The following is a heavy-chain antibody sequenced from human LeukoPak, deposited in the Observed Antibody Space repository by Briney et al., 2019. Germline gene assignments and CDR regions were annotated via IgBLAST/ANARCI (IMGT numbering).Heavy chain of an antibody. CDR3: AKPLRYFDTYDY. D-gene: IGHD3-9*01. J-gene: IGHJ4*02. Sequence: GGSLRLSCAASGFTVSSNYMSWVRQAPGKGLEWVSVIYSGGSTYYADSVKGRFTISRDNSKNTLYLQMNSLRAEDTAVYYCAKPLRYFDTYDYWGQGTLVTVSS. CDR2: IYSGGST. CDR1: GFTVSSNY. V-gene: IGHV3-53*01.